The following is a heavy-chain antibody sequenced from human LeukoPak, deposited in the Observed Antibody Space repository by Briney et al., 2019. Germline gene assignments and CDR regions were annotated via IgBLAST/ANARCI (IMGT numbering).Heavy chain of an antibody. Sequence: PGGSLRLSCAASGISIGTYWMTWVRQAPGKGLEWVANIKPDGSERNYVDSAKGRFTISRDNPKNTLYLQMNSLRAEDTAVYYCAKDFPIHGDYDYWGQGTLVTVSS. CDR2: IKPDGSER. V-gene: IGHV3-7*05. CDR1: GISIGTYW. J-gene: IGHJ4*02. D-gene: IGHD4-17*01. CDR3: AKDFPIHGDYDY.